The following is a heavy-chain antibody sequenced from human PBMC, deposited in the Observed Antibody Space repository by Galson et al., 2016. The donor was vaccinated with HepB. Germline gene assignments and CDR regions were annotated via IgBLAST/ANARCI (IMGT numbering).Heavy chain of an antibody. CDR2: ISARGSST. CDR3: AKSLWLGELYFDY. J-gene: IGHJ4*02. CDR1: GFTFRSYA. V-gene: IGHV3-23*01. D-gene: IGHD3-10*01. Sequence: SLRLSCAASGFTFRSYAMSWVRQAPGKGLEWVSVISARGSSTYYADSVKGRFSISRDNSKNTLYLQMNTLRAEDTALYYCAKSLWLGELYFDYWGQGTLVTVSS.